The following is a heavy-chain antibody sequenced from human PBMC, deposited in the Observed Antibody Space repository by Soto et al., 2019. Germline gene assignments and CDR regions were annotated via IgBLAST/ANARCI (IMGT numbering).Heavy chain of an antibody. CDR3: ARWGTTGGLDV. D-gene: IGHD3-16*01. V-gene: IGHV3-33*05. J-gene: IGHJ4*02. Sequence: QVQLVESGGGVVQPGTSLRLSCVGSGFTFRSYVIHWVRQAPGKGLEWVALTSYDGSNNFYGDSVTGRFTISRDNSRNTVELQMDSLRLEDTALYYFARWGTTGGLDVWGQGTLVSVSS. CDR1: GFTFRSYV. CDR2: TSYDGSNN.